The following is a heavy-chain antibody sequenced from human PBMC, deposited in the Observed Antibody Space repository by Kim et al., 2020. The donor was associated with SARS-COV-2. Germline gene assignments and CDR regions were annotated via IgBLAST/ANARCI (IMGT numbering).Heavy chain of an antibody. V-gene: IGHV3-21*01. CDR1: GFTFSSYS. CDR2: ISSSSSYI. D-gene: IGHD1-7*01. Sequence: GGSLRLSCAASGFTFSSYSMNWVRQAPGKGLEWVSSISSSSSYIYYADSVKGRFTISRDNAKNSLYLQMNSLRAEDTAVYYCARDPELPVHYGMYVWGQGTTVTVSS. CDR3: ARDPELPVHYGMYV. J-gene: IGHJ6*02.